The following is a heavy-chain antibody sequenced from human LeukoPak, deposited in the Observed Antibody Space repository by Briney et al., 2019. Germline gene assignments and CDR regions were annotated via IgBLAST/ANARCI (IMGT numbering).Heavy chain of an antibody. Sequence: GGSLRLSCAASGFTFSSYAMSWVRQAPGKGLEWVSGISSGTYYADSVKGRFTISRDNSKNTLYLRMNSLRAEDTVVYYCAKVLAYYFDYWGQGTLVTVSS. CDR2: ISSGT. V-gene: IGHV3-23*01. CDR3: AKVLAYYFDY. J-gene: IGHJ4*02. CDR1: GFTFSSYA.